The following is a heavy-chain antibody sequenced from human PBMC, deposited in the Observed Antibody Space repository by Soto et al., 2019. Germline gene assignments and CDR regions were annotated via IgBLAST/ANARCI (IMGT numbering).Heavy chain of an antibody. CDR1: GFTFTSSA. D-gene: IGHD3-22*01. CDR3: ASSYYYDSSGYSSLYYYYGMDV. CDR2: IVVGSGNT. V-gene: IGHV1-58*01. J-gene: IGHJ6*02. Sequence: SVKVSCKASGFTFTSSAVQWVRQARGQRLEWIGWIVVGSGNTNYAQKFQERVTITRDMSTSTAYMELSSLRSEDTAVYYCASSYYYDSSGYSSLYYYYGMDVWGQGTTVTVSS.